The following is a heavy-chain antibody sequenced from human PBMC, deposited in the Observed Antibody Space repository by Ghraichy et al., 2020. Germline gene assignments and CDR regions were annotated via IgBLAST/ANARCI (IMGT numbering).Heavy chain of an antibody. J-gene: IGHJ4*02. CDR2: ISSIGGST. CDR1: GFTFSSYA. D-gene: IGHD5-18*01. CDR3: ARVDTARNFDY. Sequence: GGSLRLSCAASGFTFSSYALSWVRQAPGKGLEWVSAISSIGGSTYYADSVRGRFTISRDNSKNTLYLQMNSLRAEDTAVYYCARVDTARNFDYWGQGTLVTVSS. V-gene: IGHV3-23*01.